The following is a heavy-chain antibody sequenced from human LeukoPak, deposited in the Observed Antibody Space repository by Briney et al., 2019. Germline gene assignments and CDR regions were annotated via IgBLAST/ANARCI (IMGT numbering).Heavy chain of an antibody. CDR3: ARDLDPTVTTSYYFDY. J-gene: IGHJ4*02. D-gene: IGHD4-11*01. CDR2: INPNSGGT. CDR1: GYTFTGYY. V-gene: IGHV1-2*02. Sequence: ASVKVSCKASGYTFTGYYMHWVRQAPGQGLEWMGWINPNSGGTNYAQKFQGRVTMTRDTSISTAYMELSRLRSDDTAVYYCARDLDPTVTTSYYFDYWGQGTLVTVSS.